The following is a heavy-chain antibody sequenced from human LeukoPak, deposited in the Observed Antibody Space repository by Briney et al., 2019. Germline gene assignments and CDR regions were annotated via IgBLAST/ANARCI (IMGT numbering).Heavy chain of an antibody. V-gene: IGHV1-8*01. Sequence: ASVKVSCKASGYTFTTYEINRVRQAIGQGLEWMGWMNPKSGYTGYAQKFQGRVTMTRDTSIITAYMELGSLRSEDTAVYYCARVTGSIDFWVQGTLVTVSS. CDR1: GYTFTTYE. CDR2: MNPKSGYT. D-gene: IGHD1-26*01. CDR3: ARVTGSIDF. J-gene: IGHJ4*02.